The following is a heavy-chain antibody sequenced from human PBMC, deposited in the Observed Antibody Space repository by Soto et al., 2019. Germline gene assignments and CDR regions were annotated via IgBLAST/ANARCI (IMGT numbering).Heavy chain of an antibody. J-gene: IGHJ5*02. CDR2: IRQDGSEK. V-gene: IGHV3-7*03. CDR3: ARDGNSSGYYYNYWFDP. CDR1: GFTFSSYW. Sequence: GGSLRLSCAASGFTFSSYWMSWVRQAPGKGLEWVANIRQDGSEKYYVDSVKGRFTISRDNAKNSLYLQMNSLRAEDTAVYYCARDGNSSGYYYNYWFDPWGQGTLVTVSS. D-gene: IGHD3-22*01.